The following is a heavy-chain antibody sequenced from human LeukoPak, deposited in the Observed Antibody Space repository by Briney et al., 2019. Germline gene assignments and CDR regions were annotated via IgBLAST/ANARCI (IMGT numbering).Heavy chain of an antibody. J-gene: IGHJ4*02. CDR1: GFTFSSSA. Sequence: GGSLRLSCAASGFTFSSSAMSWVRQAPGKGLEWVSAIGRGGTTYYPDSVKGRFTISRDNSKNTLFLQMNSLRADDTAVYFCARGSYGDYDYWGQGTLVTVFS. CDR2: IGRGGTT. V-gene: IGHV3-23*01. D-gene: IGHD4-17*01. CDR3: ARGSYGDYDY.